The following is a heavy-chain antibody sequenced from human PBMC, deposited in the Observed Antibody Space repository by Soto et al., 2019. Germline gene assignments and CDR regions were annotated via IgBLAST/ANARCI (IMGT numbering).Heavy chain of an antibody. D-gene: IGHD4-17*01. V-gene: IGHV3-23*01. CDR2: ISGSGGST. Sequence: GGSLRLSCAASGFTFSSYAMSWVRQAPGKGLEWVSAISGSGGSTYYADSVKGRFTISRDNSKNTLYLQMNSLRAEDTAVYYCAKAKGPYYGDYPGNFDYWGQGTLVTVSS. CDR1: GFTFSSYA. CDR3: AKAKGPYYGDYPGNFDY. J-gene: IGHJ4*02.